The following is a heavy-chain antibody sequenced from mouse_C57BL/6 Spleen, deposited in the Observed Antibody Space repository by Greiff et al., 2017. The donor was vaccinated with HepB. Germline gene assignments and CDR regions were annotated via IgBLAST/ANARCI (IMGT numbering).Heavy chain of an antibody. CDR3: ARSDYYGSSWFDY. J-gene: IGHJ2*01. CDR2: ISSGSSTI. Sequence: EVQLVESGGGLVKPGGSLKLSCAASGLTFSDYGMHWVRQAPEKGLEWVAYISSGSSTIYYADTVKGRFTISRDNAKNTLFLQMTILRSEDTAMYYCARSDYYGSSWFDYWGQGTTLTVSS. D-gene: IGHD1-1*01. V-gene: IGHV5-17*01. CDR1: GLTFSDYG.